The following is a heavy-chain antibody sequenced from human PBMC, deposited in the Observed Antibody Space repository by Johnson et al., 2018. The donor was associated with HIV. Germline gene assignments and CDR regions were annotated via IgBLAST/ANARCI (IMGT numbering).Heavy chain of an antibody. V-gene: IGHV3-7*01. CDR1: GFTFSSYA. CDR2: IKQDGSEA. D-gene: IGHD1-26*01. Sequence: VQLVESGGGLVQPGGSLRLSCAASGFTFSSYAMSWVRQAPGKGLEWVANIKQDGSEAYYVDSVKGRFTITRDNDKKSVYLQMNSLRAEDTAVYYCARRLGVVGAIGKGAFDIWGQGTMVTVSS. J-gene: IGHJ3*02. CDR3: ARRLGVVGAIGKGAFDI.